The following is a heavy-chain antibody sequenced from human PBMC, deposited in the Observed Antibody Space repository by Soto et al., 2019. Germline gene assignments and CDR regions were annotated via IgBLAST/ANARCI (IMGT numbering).Heavy chain of an antibody. CDR1: GFTSGTYA. CDR3: AKYYVTVTPQYSSLSAV. CDR2: ISETSRAT. D-gene: IGHD6-6*01. Sequence: DVQLLESGGRLVQPGGSLPVACAASGFTSGTYAITWVLQAPGKGLEWVTAISETSRATYYADSVRGRFIISRDIPKNTVYLHMNSLRAADTAIYYCAKYYVTVTPQYSSLSAVWGQGTMVTGSS. V-gene: IGHV3-23*01. J-gene: IGHJ3*01.